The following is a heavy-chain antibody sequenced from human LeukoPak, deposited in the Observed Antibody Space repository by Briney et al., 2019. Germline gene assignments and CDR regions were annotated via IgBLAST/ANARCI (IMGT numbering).Heavy chain of an antibody. CDR3: ARQHRGFWDY. D-gene: IGHD3-3*01. V-gene: IGHV3-66*04. CDR2: IYSGGST. Sequence: PGGSLRLSCAASEFSVGSNYMTWVRQAPGKGLEWVSLIYSGGSTYYADSVKGRFTISRDNSKNTLYLQMNSLRAEDTAVYYCARQHRGFWDYWGQGTLVTVSS. CDR1: EFSVGSNY. J-gene: IGHJ4*02.